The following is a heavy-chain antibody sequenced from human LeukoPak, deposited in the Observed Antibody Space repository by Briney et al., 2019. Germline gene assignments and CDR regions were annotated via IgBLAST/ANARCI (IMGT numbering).Heavy chain of an antibody. D-gene: IGHD3-10*01. J-gene: IGHJ5*02. CDR2: IYYSGST. Sequence: SETLSLTCTVSGGSVSSGSYYWSWIRQPPGKGLEWIGYIYYSGSTHYNPSLKSRVTISVDTPKNQFSLKLSSVTAADTAVYYCASYYYGSGSLNWFDPWGQGTLVTVSS. V-gene: IGHV4-61*01. CDR3: ASYYYGSGSLNWFDP. CDR1: GGSVSSGSYY.